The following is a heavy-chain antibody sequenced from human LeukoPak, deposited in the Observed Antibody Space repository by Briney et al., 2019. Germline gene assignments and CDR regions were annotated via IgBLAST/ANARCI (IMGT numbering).Heavy chain of an antibody. CDR3: ARGSFHYDILTGYYSYYFDY. J-gene: IGHJ4*02. V-gene: IGHV4-59*01. Sequence: PSETLSLTCAVYGGSFSGYYWSWIRQPPGKGLEWIGYIYYSGSTNYNPSLKSRVTISVDTSKNQFSLKLSSVTAADTAVYYCARGSFHYDILTGYYSYYFDYWGQGTLVTVSS. D-gene: IGHD3-9*01. CDR1: GGSFSGYY. CDR2: IYYSGST.